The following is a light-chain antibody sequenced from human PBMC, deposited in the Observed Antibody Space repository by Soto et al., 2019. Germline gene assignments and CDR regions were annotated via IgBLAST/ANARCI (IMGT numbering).Light chain of an antibody. CDR1: GIDDYDYNF. CDR3: STFAVSPVI. Sequence: QSALTQPPSASGSAGHSVTIPCTGTGIDDYDYNFVSWYQHHSGKVPKLIIFEVNKRPSGVPDRFSGSKSGTTASLTVSGHQADDEADYYCSTFAVSPVIFGGGTKLTVL. J-gene: IGLJ2*01. CDR2: EVN. V-gene: IGLV2-8*01.